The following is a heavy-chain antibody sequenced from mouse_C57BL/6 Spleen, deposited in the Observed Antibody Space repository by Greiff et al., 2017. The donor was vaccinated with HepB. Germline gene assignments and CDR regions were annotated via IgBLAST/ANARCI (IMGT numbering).Heavy chain of an antibody. CDR3: ARASGPAWFAY. J-gene: IGHJ3*01. Sequence: EVHLVESEGGLVQPGSSMKLSCTASGFTFSDYYMAWVRQVPEKGLEWVANINYDGSSTYYLDSLKSRFIISRDNAKNILYLQMSSLKSEDTATYYCARASGPAWFAYWGQGTLVTVSA. D-gene: IGHD3-2*02. V-gene: IGHV5-16*01. CDR2: INYDGSST. CDR1: GFTFSDYY.